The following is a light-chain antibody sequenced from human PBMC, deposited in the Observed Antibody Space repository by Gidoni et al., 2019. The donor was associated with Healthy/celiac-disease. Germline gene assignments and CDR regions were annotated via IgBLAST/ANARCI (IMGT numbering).Light chain of an antibody. V-gene: IGLV2-14*03. CDR1: SSDVGGYNY. J-gene: IGLJ2*01. Sequence: QSALTQPASVSGSPGQSLTISCTGTSSDVGGYNYVSWYQQHPGKAPTLMIYDVSNRPSGVSNRFSGSKSGNTASRTISGLQAEDEADYYCSSYTSSSTYVVFGGGTKLTVL. CDR3: SSYTSSSTYVV. CDR2: DVS.